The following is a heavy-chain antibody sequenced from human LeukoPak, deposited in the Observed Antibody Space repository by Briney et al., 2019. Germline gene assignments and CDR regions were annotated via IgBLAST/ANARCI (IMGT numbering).Heavy chain of an antibody. J-gene: IGHJ4*02. CDR3: AKLIARGWYYFDY. Sequence: GGSLRLSCAASGFTFSSYAMSWVREAPGKGLEWVSAISGSGGSTYYADSVKGRFTISRDNSKNTLYLQMNSLRAEDTAVYYCAKLIARGWYYFDYWGQGTLVTVSS. CDR2: ISGSGGST. D-gene: IGHD6-19*01. V-gene: IGHV3-23*01. CDR1: GFTFSSYA.